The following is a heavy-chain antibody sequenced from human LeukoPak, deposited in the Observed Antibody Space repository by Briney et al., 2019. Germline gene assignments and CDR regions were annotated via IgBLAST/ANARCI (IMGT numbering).Heavy chain of an antibody. CDR3: ARGFSDYDGTDYAFSYY. CDR2: MNPKSGTT. Sequence: ASVKVSCKASGYTFTNYDIVWVRQATGQGLEWMGWMNPKSGTTGYARKFQGRVTMTRDTSITTAYMELSSLTSEDTAVYYCARGFSDYDGTDYAFSYYWGQGTLVTVSS. CDR1: GYTFTNYD. V-gene: IGHV1-8*01. D-gene: IGHD3-22*01. J-gene: IGHJ4*02.